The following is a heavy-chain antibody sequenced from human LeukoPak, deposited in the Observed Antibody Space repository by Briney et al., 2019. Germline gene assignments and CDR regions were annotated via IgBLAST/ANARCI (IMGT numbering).Heavy chain of an antibody. Sequence: SETLSLTCTVSGGSISSYYWSWIRQPAGKRLEWIGYIYYSGSTNYNPSLKSRVTMSVGTSKNQFSLKLSSVTAADTAVYYCARARYYYGSGSAHAFDIWGQGTMVTVSS. D-gene: IGHD3-10*01. CDR2: IYYSGST. CDR3: ARARYYYGSGSAHAFDI. J-gene: IGHJ3*02. V-gene: IGHV4-59*12. CDR1: GGSISSYY.